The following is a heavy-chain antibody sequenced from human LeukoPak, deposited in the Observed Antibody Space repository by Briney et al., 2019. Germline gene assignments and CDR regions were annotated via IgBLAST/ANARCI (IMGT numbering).Heavy chain of an antibody. CDR2: INPNSGGT. V-gene: IGHV1-2*02. J-gene: IGHJ4*02. D-gene: IGHD1-26*01. Sequence: GASVRVSCKASGGTFSSYAISWVRQAPGQGLEWMGWINPNSGGTNYAQKFQGRVTMTRDTSISTAYMELSRLRSDDTAVYYCARSVYGRTTTFDYWGQGTLVTVSS. CDR1: GGTFSSYA. CDR3: ARSVYGRTTTFDY.